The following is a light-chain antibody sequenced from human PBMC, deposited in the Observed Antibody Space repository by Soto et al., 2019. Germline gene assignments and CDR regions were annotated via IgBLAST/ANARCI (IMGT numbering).Light chain of an antibody. J-gene: IGLJ1*01. CDR1: SSDIGGYNS. Sequence: QSVLTQPPSASGSPGQSVTISCTGTSSDIGGYNSVSWYQQHPGKAPRLMIYEVNKRPSGVPDRFSGSKSGYTASLTISGLQAEDEADYYCSSYTSSSTLFGTGTKLTVL. CDR2: EVN. CDR3: SSYTSSSTL. V-gene: IGLV2-8*01.